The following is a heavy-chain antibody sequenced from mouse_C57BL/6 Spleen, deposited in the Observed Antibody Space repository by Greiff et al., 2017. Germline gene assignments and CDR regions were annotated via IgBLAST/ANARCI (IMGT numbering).Heavy chain of an antibody. D-gene: IGHD1-1*01. CDR2: IYPGSGST. V-gene: IGHV1-55*01. CDR1: GYTFTSYW. J-gene: IGHJ1*03. Sequence: QVQLKQPGAELVKPGASVKMSCKASGYTFTSYWITWVKQRPGQGLEWIGEIYPGSGSTNYNEKFKSKATLTVDTSSSTAYMQLSSLTSEDSAVYYCARWHGSQVWYFDVWGTGTTVTVSS. CDR3: ARWHGSQVWYFDV.